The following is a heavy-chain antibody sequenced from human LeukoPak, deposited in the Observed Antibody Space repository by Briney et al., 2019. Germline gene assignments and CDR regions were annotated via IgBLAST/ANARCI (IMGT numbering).Heavy chain of an antibody. CDR2: INPNSGGT. D-gene: IGHD3-10*01. CDR1: GYSFTNYY. J-gene: IGHJ6*03. V-gene: IGHV1-2*02. Sequence: ASVKVSCKASGYSFTNYYMQWVRQAPGQGLEWMGWINPNSGGTNYAQKFQGRVTMTRDTSISTAYMELSRLRSDDTAVYYCARDALFWGYYGSGSYYTVYYMDVWGKGTTVTISS. CDR3: ARDALFWGYYGSGSYYTVYYMDV.